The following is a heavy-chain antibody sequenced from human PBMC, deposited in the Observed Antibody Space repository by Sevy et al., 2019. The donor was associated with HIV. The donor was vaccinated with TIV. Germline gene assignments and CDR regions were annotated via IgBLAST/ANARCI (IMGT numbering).Heavy chain of an antibody. J-gene: IGHJ4*02. CDR1: GYTLTQLS. CDR3: ATTKDYYDSSGSPFDY. D-gene: IGHD3-22*01. Sequence: ASVKVSCKVSGYTLTQLSMHWVLQAPGKGLEWMGSFDPEDGETLYAQKFQGRVTMTEDTSTNTAYMELSSLRSEDTAVYYCATTKDYYDSSGSPFDYWGQGTLVTVSS. V-gene: IGHV1-24*01. CDR2: FDPEDGET.